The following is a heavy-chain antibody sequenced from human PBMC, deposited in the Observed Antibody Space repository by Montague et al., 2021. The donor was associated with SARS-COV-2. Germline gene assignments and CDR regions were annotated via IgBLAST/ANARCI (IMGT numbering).Heavy chain of an antibody. V-gene: IGHV4-31*03. Sequence: TLSLTCTVSGGSISSGGYYWSWIRQHPGKGLEWIGYIYYSGSTYYNPSLKSRVTISVDTSKNQFSLKLSSVTAADTAVYYCARAASVIVLMVYAIRAFDIWGQGTMVTVSS. CDR3: ARAASVIVLMVYAIRAFDI. CDR2: IYYSGST. D-gene: IGHD2-8*01. CDR1: GGSISSGGYY. J-gene: IGHJ3*02.